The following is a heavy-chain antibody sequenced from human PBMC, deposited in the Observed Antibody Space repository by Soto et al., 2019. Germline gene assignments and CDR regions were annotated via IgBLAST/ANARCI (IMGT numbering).Heavy chain of an antibody. CDR2: ISSSSSTI. Sequence: GGSLRLSCAASGFTFSSYSMNWVRQAPGKGLEWVSYISSSSSTIYYADSVKGRFTISRDNAKNSLYLQMNSLRDEDAAVYYCARDDYYDTSGYLALFDYWGQGTLVTVSS. CDR1: GFTFSSYS. D-gene: IGHD3-22*01. V-gene: IGHV3-48*02. J-gene: IGHJ4*02. CDR3: ARDDYYDTSGYLALFDY.